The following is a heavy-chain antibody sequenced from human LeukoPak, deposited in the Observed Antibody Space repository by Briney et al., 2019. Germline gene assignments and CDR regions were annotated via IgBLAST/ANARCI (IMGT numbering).Heavy chain of an antibody. D-gene: IGHD4-17*01. Sequence: GGSLLLSCAASGFTFSNAWMSWVRQAPGKGLEWVSYISSSGSTIYYADSVKGRFTISRDNAKNSLYLQMNSLRAEDTAVYYCAREYDYGDPNWFDPWGQGTLVTVSS. CDR3: AREYDYGDPNWFDP. CDR2: ISSSGSTI. J-gene: IGHJ5*02. CDR1: GFTFSNAW. V-gene: IGHV3-11*04.